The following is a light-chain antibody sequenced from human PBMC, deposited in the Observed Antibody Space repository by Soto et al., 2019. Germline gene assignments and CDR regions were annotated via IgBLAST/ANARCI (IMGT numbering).Light chain of an antibody. CDR3: SSYTSSSTYV. J-gene: IGLJ1*01. CDR2: DVS. CDR1: SSDVGGNNY. Sequence: QSALTYPSPVSPSPGKSITISCTATSSDVGGNNYVSWYQQHPGKAPKLMIYDVSNRSSGVSNRFSGSKSGNTASLTISGLQAEDEADYYCSSYTSSSTYVFGTGTKVTVL. V-gene: IGLV2-14*01.